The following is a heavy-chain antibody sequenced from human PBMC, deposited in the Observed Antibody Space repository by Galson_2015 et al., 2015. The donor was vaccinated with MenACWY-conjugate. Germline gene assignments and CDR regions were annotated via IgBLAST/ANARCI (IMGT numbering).Heavy chain of an antibody. J-gene: IGHJ4*02. CDR2: IYDSGTT. V-gene: IGHV4-61*08. CDR3: AREFSY. D-gene: IGHD3-3*01. Sequence: ETLSLTCPVSGGSASSSGYYWTWIRPPPGKGLAWIGLIYDSGTTKYNPSLKGRVTISLDTSKNQVYLKLSSVTAAATAVYYCAREFSYWGQGTLVTVSS. CDR1: GGSASSSGYY.